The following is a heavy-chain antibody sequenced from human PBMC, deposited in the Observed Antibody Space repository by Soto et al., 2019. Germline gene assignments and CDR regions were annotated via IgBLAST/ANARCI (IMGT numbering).Heavy chain of an antibody. Sequence: SVKVSCKASGGTFSSYAISWVRQAPGQGLEWMGGIIPIFGTANYAQKFQGRVTITADESTSTAYMEVRDLTSEDTAIYYCARGPFRPSAMDVWGQGTTVTVSS. CDR1: GGTFSSYA. J-gene: IGHJ6*02. CDR2: IIPIFGTA. V-gene: IGHV1-69*13. D-gene: IGHD3-10*01. CDR3: ARGPFRPSAMDV.